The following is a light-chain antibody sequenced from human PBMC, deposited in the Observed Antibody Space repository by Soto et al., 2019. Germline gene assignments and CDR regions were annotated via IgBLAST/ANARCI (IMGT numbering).Light chain of an antibody. Sequence: QSVLTQPPSMSAAPGQKVTISCSGSSSNIGNHYVSWYQQLPGTAPKLLIYDNYRRPSGIPDRFSGSKSGTSATLGITGLQTGDEADYYCGTWDSSLSAGVFGGGTKLTVL. CDR3: GTWDSSLSAGV. CDR1: SSNIGNHY. V-gene: IGLV1-51*01. J-gene: IGLJ2*01. CDR2: DNY.